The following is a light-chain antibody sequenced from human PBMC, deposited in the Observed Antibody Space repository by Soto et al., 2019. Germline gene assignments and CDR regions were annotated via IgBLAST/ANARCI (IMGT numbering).Light chain of an antibody. V-gene: IGLV8-61*01. CDR2: STN. CDR3: MLYMGGGLVV. CDR1: SGSVSTTYY. J-gene: IGLJ2*01. Sequence: VVTQEPSFSVSPGGTVTLTCGLTSGSVSTTYYPSWYQQTPGQAPRTLIYSTNIRSSGVPDRFSGSILGNKAALTITGAQADDESDYHCMLYMGGGLVVFGGGAQLTVL.